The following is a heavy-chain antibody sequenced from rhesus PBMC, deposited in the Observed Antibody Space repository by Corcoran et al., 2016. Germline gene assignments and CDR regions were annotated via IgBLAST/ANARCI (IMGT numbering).Heavy chain of an antibody. CDR3: ARNFDY. CDR2: INGNSGST. J-gene: IGHJ4*01. V-gene: IGHV4-80*01. CDR1: GGSFSSYW. Sequence: QVQLQESGPGLVKPSETLSLTCAVSGGSFSSYWWSGIRQPPGKRLEWIGEINGNSGSTNYNPSLKIRVTSSKDASKNQFSLKLSYVTAADTAVYYCARNFDYWGQGVLVTVS.